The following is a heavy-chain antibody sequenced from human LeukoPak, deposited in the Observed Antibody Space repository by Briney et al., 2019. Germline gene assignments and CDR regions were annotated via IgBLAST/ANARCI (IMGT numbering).Heavy chain of an antibody. J-gene: IGHJ4*02. Sequence: GGSLRLSCAASGFTFSNYWMSWVRPAPGKGLECVAHIKQDGSEKYYVDSVEGRFTISRDNAKNLLSLQMNSLRAEDTAVYHCARVFIVGSRSVFDFWGQGTLVTVSP. D-gene: IGHD2-21*01. CDR1: GFTFSNYW. CDR3: ARVFIVGSRSVFDF. CDR2: IKQDGSEK. V-gene: IGHV3-7*01.